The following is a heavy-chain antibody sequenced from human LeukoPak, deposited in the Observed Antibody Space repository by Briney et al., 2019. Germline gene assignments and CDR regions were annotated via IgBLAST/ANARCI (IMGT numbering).Heavy chain of an antibody. Sequence: PSETLSLTCTVSGGSISSYYWSWIRQPAGKGLEWIGRIYTSGSTNYNPSLKSRATMSVDTSKNQFSLKLSSVTAADTAVYYCARDLPGYSGSYFIFDYWGQGTLVTVSS. V-gene: IGHV4-4*07. CDR1: GGSISSYY. J-gene: IGHJ4*02. CDR2: IYTSGST. CDR3: ARDLPGYSGSYFIFDY. D-gene: IGHD1-26*01.